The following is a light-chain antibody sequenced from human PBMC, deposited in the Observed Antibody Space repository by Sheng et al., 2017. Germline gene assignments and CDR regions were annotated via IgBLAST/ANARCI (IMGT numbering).Light chain of an antibody. CDR2: TAS. J-gene: IGKJ4*01. Sequence: DIQMSQSPSSLSASVGDRVSITCRASQDINRYLSWYQHKPGKAPKLLIYTASTLHSGVPSRFSGGGSGTDYTLTISGLQPEDFATYYCQQASSFPPLTFGGGTKVEIK. CDR3: QQASSFPPLT. CDR1: QDINRY. V-gene: IGKV1-12*01.